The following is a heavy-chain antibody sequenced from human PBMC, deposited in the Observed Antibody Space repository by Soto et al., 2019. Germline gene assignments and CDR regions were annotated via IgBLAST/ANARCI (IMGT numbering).Heavy chain of an antibody. CDR3: ATGVPAAKYYYYYYMDV. J-gene: IGHJ6*03. D-gene: IGHD2-2*01. CDR1: GGTFSSYT. CDR2: IIPILGIA. V-gene: IGHV1-69*02. Sequence: QVQLVQSGAEVKKPGSSVKVSCKASGGTFSSYTISWVRQAPGQGLEWMGRIIPILGIANYAQKFQGRVTITADKSTSTAYMELSSLRSEDTAVCYCATGVPAAKYYYYYYMDVWGKGTTVTVSS.